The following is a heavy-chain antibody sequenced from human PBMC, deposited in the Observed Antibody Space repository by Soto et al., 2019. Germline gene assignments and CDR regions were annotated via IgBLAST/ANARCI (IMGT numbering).Heavy chain of an antibody. V-gene: IGHV4-39*01. J-gene: IGHJ4*02. D-gene: IGHD3-9*01. CDR2: IYYSGST. Sequence: QLQLQESGPGLVKPSETLSLTCTVSGGSISSSSYYWGWIRQPPGKGLEWIGSIYYSGSTYYNPSLKSRVTISVDTSKNQFSLKLSSVTDADSAVYYCAPFDWLTHYWGQGTLVTVSS. CDR3: APFDWLTHY. CDR1: GGSISSSSYY.